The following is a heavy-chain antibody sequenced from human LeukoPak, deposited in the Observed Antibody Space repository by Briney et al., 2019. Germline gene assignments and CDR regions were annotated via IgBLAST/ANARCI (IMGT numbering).Heavy chain of an antibody. CDR1: GDSVSSNSAA. Sequence: SETLSRTCAISGDSVSSNSAAWNWIRQSPSRGLEWLGRTYYGAKWYNEYAGSVKSRITINPATSKNQYSLQLNSVTPEDTAVYYCARAYSSGYYLALDYWGQGTLVTVSS. J-gene: IGHJ4*02. V-gene: IGHV6-1*01. CDR3: ARAYSSGYYLALDY. CDR2: TYYGAKWYN. D-gene: IGHD3-22*01.